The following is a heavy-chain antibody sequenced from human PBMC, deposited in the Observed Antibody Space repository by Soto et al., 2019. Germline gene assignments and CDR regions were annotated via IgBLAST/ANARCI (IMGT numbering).Heavy chain of an antibody. J-gene: IGHJ4*02. CDR1: GYTFTSYG. CDR2: ISAYSGNT. CDR3: LTGSAPLDY. V-gene: IGHV1-18*01. Sequence: GASVKVYCTSSGYTFTSYGINWVRQAPGQGPEWLGWISAYSGNTNYAQKIQGRAPLTTETSTTTAYMELRSLSSDDTAVYYCLTGSAPLDYWGQGTLVTVS. D-gene: IGHD2-15*01.